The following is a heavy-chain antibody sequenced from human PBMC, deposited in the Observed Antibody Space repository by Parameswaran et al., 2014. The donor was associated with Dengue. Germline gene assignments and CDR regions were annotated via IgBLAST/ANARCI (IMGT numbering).Heavy chain of an antibody. D-gene: IGHD3-3*01. V-gene: IGHV4-59*01. CDR2: IYYSGST. CDR3: ARALRTIFGVVNFDY. J-gene: IGHJ4*02. Sequence: WIRQPPGKGLEWIGYIYYSGSTNYNPSLKSRVTISVDTSKNQFSLKLSSVTAADTAVYYCARALRTIFGVVNFDYWGQGTLVTVSS.